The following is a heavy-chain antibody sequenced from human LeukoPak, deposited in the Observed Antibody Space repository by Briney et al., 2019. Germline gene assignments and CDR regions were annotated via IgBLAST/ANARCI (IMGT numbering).Heavy chain of an antibody. D-gene: IGHD1-7*01. CDR3: AKRRGLELTYYYHMDV. J-gene: IGHJ6*03. Sequence: SGGSLRLSCAASGFTFSSYAMHWVRQAPGKGLEWVSAISGSGGSTYYADSVKGRFTISRDNSKNTLYLQTNSLRADDTAVYYCAKRRGLELTYYYHMDVWGKGTTVTVSS. CDR1: GFTFSSYA. CDR2: ISGSGGST. V-gene: IGHV3-23*01.